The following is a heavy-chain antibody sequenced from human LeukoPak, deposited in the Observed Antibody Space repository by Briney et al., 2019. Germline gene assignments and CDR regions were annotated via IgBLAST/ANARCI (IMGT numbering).Heavy chain of an antibody. D-gene: IGHD3-22*01. Sequence: GGSLRLSCAASGFTLSSYAMSWVREAPGKGLEWVSGISGSGDNTYYADSVKGRFTISRDNSKNTLYVQVNSLGTEDTAAYYCAKGSYYDSSGSSYFDYWGQGTLVTVSS. CDR3: AKGSYYDSSGSSYFDY. J-gene: IGHJ4*02. CDR2: ISGSGDNT. CDR1: GFTLSSYA. V-gene: IGHV3-23*01.